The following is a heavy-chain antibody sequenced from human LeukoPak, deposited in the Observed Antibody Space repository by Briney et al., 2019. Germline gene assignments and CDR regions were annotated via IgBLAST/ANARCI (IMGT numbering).Heavy chain of an antibody. CDR3: AREIPTMVRGVIIRVFDY. D-gene: IGHD3-10*01. J-gene: IGHJ4*02. CDR2: INPNSGGT. V-gene: IGHV1-2*02. CDR1: GYTFTGYY. Sequence: ASVKVSCKASGYTFTGYYMHWVRQAPGQGLEWMGLINPNSGGTNYARKFQGRVTMTRDTSISTAYMELSRLRSDDTAVYYCAREIPTMVRGVIIRVFDYWGQGTLVTVSS.